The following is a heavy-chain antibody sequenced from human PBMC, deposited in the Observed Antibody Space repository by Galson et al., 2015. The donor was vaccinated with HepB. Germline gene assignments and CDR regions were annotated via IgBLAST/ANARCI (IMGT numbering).Heavy chain of an antibody. CDR1: GFTFSSYA. CDR2: ISGSGGST. Sequence: SLRLSCAASGFTFSSYAMRWVRQAPGKGLEWVSAISGSGGSTYYADSVKGRFTISRDNSKNTLYLQMNSLRAEDTAVYYCAKGSVPFRAVAGTFDYWGQGTLVTVSS. V-gene: IGHV3-23*01. J-gene: IGHJ4*02. D-gene: IGHD6-19*01. CDR3: AKGSVPFRAVAGTFDY.